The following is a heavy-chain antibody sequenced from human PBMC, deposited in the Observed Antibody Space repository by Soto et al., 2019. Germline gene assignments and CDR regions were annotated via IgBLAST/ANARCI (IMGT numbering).Heavy chain of an antibody. Sequence: QVQLQQWGAGPLRPLETLSLTCGVSGGSFSDYYWAWIRQSPGKGLEWIGEINDRGSINYNPSLKSRVSISVDTSKNHYSLNLRSVTAADTAVYYCARESHDILTGPPWVWYFDLWGRGTLVTVSS. CDR3: ARESHDILTGPPWVWYFDL. D-gene: IGHD3-9*01. V-gene: IGHV4-34*01. CDR1: GGSFSDYY. CDR2: INDRGSI. J-gene: IGHJ2*01.